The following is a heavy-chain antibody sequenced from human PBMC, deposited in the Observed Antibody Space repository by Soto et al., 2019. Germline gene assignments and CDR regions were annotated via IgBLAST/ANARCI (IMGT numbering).Heavy chain of an antibody. Sequence: GGSLRLSCAASGLTFSSYAMSWVRQAPGKGLEWVSAISGSGGSTYYADSVKGRFTISRDNSKNTLYLQMNSLRAEDTAVYYCAKDPTHYYDSSGPWFDPWGQGTLVTVSS. V-gene: IGHV3-23*01. CDR2: ISGSGGST. CDR1: GLTFSSYA. D-gene: IGHD3-22*01. CDR3: AKDPTHYYDSSGPWFDP. J-gene: IGHJ5*02.